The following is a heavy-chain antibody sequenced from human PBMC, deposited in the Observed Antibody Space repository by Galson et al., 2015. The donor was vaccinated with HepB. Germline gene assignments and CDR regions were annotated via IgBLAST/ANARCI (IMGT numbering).Heavy chain of an antibody. CDR2: ISGSGGNT. CDR3: AKAIPLATVTNFEFDY. J-gene: IGHJ4*02. V-gene: IGHV3-23*01. CDR1: GFTFSSYA. Sequence: SLRLSCAASGFTFSSYAMSWVRQAPGKGLEWVSAISGSGGNTYYADSVKGRFTISRDNSKNTLYLQMNSLRAEDTAVYYCAKAIPLATVTNFEFDYWGQGTLVTVSS. D-gene: IGHD4-17*01.